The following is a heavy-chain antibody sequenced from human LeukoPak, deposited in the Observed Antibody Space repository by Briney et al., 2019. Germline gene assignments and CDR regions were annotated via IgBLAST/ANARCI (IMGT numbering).Heavy chain of an antibody. J-gene: IGHJ5*02. Sequence: GGSLRLSCAASGFTVSSNYMSWVRQAPGKGLEWVSVIYSGGSTYYADSVKGRFTISRDNSKNTLYLQMNSLRAEDTAVYYCARKVVVNEGWFDPWGQGTLVTVSS. CDR3: ARKVVVNEGWFDP. D-gene: IGHD3-22*01. V-gene: IGHV3-66*01. CDR2: IYSGGST. CDR1: GFTVSSNY.